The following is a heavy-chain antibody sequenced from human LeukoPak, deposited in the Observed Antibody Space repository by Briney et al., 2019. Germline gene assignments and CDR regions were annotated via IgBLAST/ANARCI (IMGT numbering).Heavy chain of an antibody. V-gene: IGHV3-74*01. Sequence: HPGGSLRLSCAASGFTFSSNWMHWVRQAPGKGLVWVSRIKGGGSSTSYADSVKGRFTISRDNAKNTLFLQMNSLRAEDTAVYYCVRDGVGAPPFDYWGQGALVTVSS. J-gene: IGHJ4*02. CDR2: IKGGGSST. D-gene: IGHD1-26*01. CDR1: GFTFSSNW. CDR3: VRDGVGAPPFDY.